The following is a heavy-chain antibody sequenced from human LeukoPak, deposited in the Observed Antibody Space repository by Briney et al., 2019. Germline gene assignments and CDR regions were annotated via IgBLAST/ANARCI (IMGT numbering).Heavy chain of an antibody. CDR1: GGSFSGYY. V-gene: IGHV4-34*01. J-gene: IGHJ4*02. Sequence: SETLSLTCAVYGGSFSGYYWSWIRQPPGKGLEWIGEINHSGSTNYNPSLKSRVTISVDTSKNQFSLKLSSVTAADTAVYYCARLPSLYSSGWYGTHYYFDYWGQGTLVTVSS. D-gene: IGHD6-19*01. CDR2: INHSGST. CDR3: ARLPSLYSSGWYGTHYYFDY.